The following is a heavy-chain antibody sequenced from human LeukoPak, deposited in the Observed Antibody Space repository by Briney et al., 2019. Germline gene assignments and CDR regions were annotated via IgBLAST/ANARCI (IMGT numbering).Heavy chain of an antibody. CDR2: VTTSSSAI. D-gene: IGHD7-27*01. Sequence: PGGSLRLSCAASGFSFSNYNMNWVCQGPGKGLEWISYVTTSSSAIYYADSVKGRFTISRDNAKSSLYLQMDSLRDEDTAVYYCARRGSNWGYYFDYWGQGTLVTVSS. V-gene: IGHV3-48*02. J-gene: IGHJ4*02. CDR3: ARRGSNWGYYFDY. CDR1: GFSFSNYN.